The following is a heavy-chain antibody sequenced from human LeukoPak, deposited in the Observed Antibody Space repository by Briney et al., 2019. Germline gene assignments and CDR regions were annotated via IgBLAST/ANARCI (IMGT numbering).Heavy chain of an antibody. CDR3: ARDSAYDFWSGPYYMDV. J-gene: IGHJ6*03. CDR1: GGSISSYY. V-gene: IGHV4-59*01. CDR2: IYCSGST. Sequence: SETLFLTCTVSGGSISSYYWSWNRQPPGKGLEWIGYIYCSGSTNYNPSLKSRVTISVDTSKNQFSLKLSSVTAADTAVYYCARDSAYDFWSGPYYMDVWGKGTTVTVSS. D-gene: IGHD3-3*01.